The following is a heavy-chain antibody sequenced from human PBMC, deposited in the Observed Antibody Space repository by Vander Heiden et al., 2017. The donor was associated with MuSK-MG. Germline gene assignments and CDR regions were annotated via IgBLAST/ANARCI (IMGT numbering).Heavy chain of an antibody. D-gene: IGHD6-13*01. CDR3: ARGLRAAMRLNWFDP. CDR1: GGSFSGYY. CDR2: INHSGST. J-gene: IGHJ5*02. V-gene: IGHV4-34*01. Sequence: QVQLQQWGAGLLKTSETLSLTCAVYGGSFSGYYWSWIRQPPGKGLEWIGEINHSGSTNYNPSLKSRVTISVDTSKNQFSLKLSSVTAADTAVYYCARGLRAAMRLNWFDPWGQGTLVTVSS.